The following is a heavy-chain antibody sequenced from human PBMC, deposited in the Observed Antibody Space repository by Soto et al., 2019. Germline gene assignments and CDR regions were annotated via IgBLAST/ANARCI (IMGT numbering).Heavy chain of an antibody. Sequence: QVQLVQSEAEVKKPGASVKVYCEASGYTFINHGISWVRQAPGQGLEWMGWVSGSNGNTKYAQKFQDRVTMTTETSTSTAHMELRNLRSDDTAVYFCARDFYPLAYYFDPWGQGTLVTVSS. CDR3: ARDFYPLAYYFDP. CDR2: VSGSNGNT. J-gene: IGHJ4*02. CDR1: GYTFINHG. V-gene: IGHV1-18*04.